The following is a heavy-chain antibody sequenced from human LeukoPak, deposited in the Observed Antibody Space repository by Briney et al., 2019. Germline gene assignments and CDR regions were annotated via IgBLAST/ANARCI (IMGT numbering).Heavy chain of an antibody. CDR1: GFTFSSYA. CDR2: ISGSGGST. Sequence: GGSLRLSCAASGFTFSSYAMSWVRQAPGKGLEWVSAISGSGGSTYYADSVKGRFTISRDNSKNTLYLQMNSLRAEDTAVYYCAKDQDSSGWYVDYYYYYGMDVWGQGTTVTVSS. V-gene: IGHV3-23*01. CDR3: AKDQDSSGWYVDYYYYYGMDV. D-gene: IGHD6-19*01. J-gene: IGHJ6*02.